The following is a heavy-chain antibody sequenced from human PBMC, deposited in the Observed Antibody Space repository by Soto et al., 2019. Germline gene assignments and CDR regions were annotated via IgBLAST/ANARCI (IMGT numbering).Heavy chain of an antibody. J-gene: IGHJ4*02. V-gene: IGHV4-34*01. CDR2: INHSGST. CDR1: GGSFSGYY. D-gene: IGHD6-19*01. Sequence: PSETLSLTCAVYGGSFSGYYWSWIRQPPGKGLEWIGEINHSGSTNYNPSLKSRVTISVDTSKNQFSLKLSSVTAADTAVYYCARGGIAVAGTGPYFDYWGQGTLVTVS. CDR3: ARGGIAVAGTGPYFDY.